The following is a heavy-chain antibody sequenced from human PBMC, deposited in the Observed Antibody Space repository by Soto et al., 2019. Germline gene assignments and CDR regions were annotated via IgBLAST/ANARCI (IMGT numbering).Heavy chain of an antibody. CDR1: GVKCNRYS. CDR2: ISSDGNSK. D-gene: IGHD1-26*01. V-gene: IGHV3-30-3*01. J-gene: IGHJ6*02. Sequence: SLRHCWAASGVKCNRYSIHRVRQAPGKGLEWVALISSDGNSKSYADSVKGRFTISRDSSKNTLYLHMNSLRTEDTAVYYCARVTGELDHYYYYGMDVWGQGTTVTVSS. CDR3: ARVTGELDHYYYYGMDV.